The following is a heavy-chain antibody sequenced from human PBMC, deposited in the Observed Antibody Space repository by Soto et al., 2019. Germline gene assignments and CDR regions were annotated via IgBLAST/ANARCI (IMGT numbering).Heavy chain of an antibody. CDR2: ISAGGDMT. CDR3: ARGDRGGSGSPASYYYSDWDV. D-gene: IGHD3-10*01. J-gene: IGHJ6*02. CDR1: GFTLSSYA. V-gene: IGHV3-23*01. Sequence: DVQLLESGGHLVQPGGSLRLSCSASGFTLSSYAMSWVRQAPGKGLEWVSSISAGGDMTYNSDSVKGRFTISRDNSNNALFLQMHNLRIEDTALYYCARGDRGGSGSPASYYYSDWDVWGQGATVTVS.